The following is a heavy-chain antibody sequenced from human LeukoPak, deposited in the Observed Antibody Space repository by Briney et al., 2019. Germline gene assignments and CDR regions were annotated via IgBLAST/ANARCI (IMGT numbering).Heavy chain of an antibody. Sequence: ASAKVACKVSGYSRSELSMHWVRQAPGQGHEWMGGFDPEDGETIYAQKFQGRVTMTEDTSTDTAYMELSSLRSEDTAVYYCARAPCGGDCYIAYWGQGTLVTVSS. D-gene: IGHD2-21*02. CDR1: GYSRSELS. CDR3: ARAPCGGDCYIAY. V-gene: IGHV1-24*01. J-gene: IGHJ4*02. CDR2: FDPEDGET.